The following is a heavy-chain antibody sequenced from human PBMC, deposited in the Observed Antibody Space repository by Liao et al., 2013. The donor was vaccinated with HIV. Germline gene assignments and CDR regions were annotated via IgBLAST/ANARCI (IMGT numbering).Heavy chain of an antibody. CDR1: GVSTSSYY. Sequence: QVQLQESGPGLVKPSETLSLTCTFSGVSTSSYYWAWVRQTAGKGLEWIGRIYIRGSPSYNPSLTSRVSMSVDTSKNQFSLRLTSVTAADTAVYYCVLERVLWFGEFDFWGQGTLVTASS. CDR3: VLERVLWFGEFDF. J-gene: IGHJ4*02. V-gene: IGHV4-4*07. D-gene: IGHD3-10*01. CDR2: IYIRGSP.